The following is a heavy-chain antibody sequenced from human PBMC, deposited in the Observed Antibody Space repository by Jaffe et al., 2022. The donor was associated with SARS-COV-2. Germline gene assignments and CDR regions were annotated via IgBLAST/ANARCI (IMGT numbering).Heavy chain of an antibody. Sequence: QVQLVQSGAEVKKPGASVKVSCKASGYTFTSYYMHWVRQAPGQGLEWMGIINPSGGSTSYAQKLQGRVTMTRDTSTSTVYMELSSLRSEDTAVYYCARALGTMVRERGWFDPWGQGTLVTVSS. D-gene: IGHD3-10*01. CDR1: GYTFTSYY. CDR2: INPSGGST. CDR3: ARALGTMVRERGWFDP. J-gene: IGHJ5*02. V-gene: IGHV1-46*04.